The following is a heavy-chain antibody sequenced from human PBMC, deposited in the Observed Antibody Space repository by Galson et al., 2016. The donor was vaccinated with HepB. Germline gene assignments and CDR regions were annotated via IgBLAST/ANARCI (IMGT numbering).Heavy chain of an antibody. D-gene: IGHD6-6*01. CDR3: ARDPIAAHPDYFDY. CDR1: GLSFRNFV. J-gene: IGHJ4*02. Sequence: SLRLSCAASGLSFRNFVIHWVRQAPGKGLEWVAVMSSAGGVKLYADSVKGRFTISRDNSKSTLYLQMTSLTAEDTAVYYCARDPIAAHPDYFDYWGQGTLVTVSS. V-gene: IGHV3-30-3*01. CDR2: MSSAGGVK.